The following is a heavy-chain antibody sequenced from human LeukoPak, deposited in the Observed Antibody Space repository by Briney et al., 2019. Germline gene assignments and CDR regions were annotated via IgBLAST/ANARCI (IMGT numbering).Heavy chain of an antibody. CDR2: ISSGGSTI. V-gene: IGHV3-11*04. CDR1: GFTFSDYY. J-gene: IGHJ2*01. CDR3: AKAAPNHWYFDL. D-gene: IGHD1-14*01. Sequence: GGSPRLSCAASGFTFSDYYMSWIRQAPGKGLEWVSYISSGGSTIYYADSVKGRFTISRDNAKNSLYLQMNSLRAEDTAVYYCAKAAPNHWYFDLWGRGTLVTVSS.